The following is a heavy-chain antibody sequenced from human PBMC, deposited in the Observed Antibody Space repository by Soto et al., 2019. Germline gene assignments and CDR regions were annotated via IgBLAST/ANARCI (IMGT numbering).Heavy chain of an antibody. Sequence: SETLSLTCAVSGGSIISGGYSWSWIRQPPGKGLEWIGYIYHSGSTYYNPSLKSRVTISVDRSKNQFSLKLSSVTAADTAVYYCARDGGNSDWFDPWGQGTLVTVS. CDR3: ARDGGNSDWFDP. J-gene: IGHJ5*02. CDR1: GGSIISGGYS. CDR2: IYHSGST. V-gene: IGHV4-30-2*01. D-gene: IGHD2-21*02.